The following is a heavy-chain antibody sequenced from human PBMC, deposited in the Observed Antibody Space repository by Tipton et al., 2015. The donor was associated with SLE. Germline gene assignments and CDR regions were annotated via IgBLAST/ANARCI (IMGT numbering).Heavy chain of an antibody. J-gene: IGHJ3*02. Sequence: TLSLTCTVSGGSISSYYWSWIRQPAGKGLEWIGRIYYSGSTYYNPSLKSRVTISVDTSKNQFSLKLSSVTAADTAVYYCARRITMVRGANDAFDIWGQGTMVTVSS. D-gene: IGHD3-10*01. CDR3: ARRITMVRGANDAFDI. CDR2: IYYSGST. V-gene: IGHV4-59*05. CDR1: GGSISSYY.